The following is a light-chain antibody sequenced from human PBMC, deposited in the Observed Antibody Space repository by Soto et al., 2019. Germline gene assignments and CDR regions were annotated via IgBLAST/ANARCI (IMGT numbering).Light chain of an antibody. J-gene: IGKJ2*01. CDR1: QGISNY. Sequence: AIRMTQSPSSFSASTGDKVTITCRASQGISNYLAWYQQKPGKAPKLLIYAASTLQSGVPSRFSGSGSGTDFTLTISCLQPEDFANYYCQQYYGYPHTFGQGAKLEIK. V-gene: IGKV1-8*01. CDR3: QQYYGYPHT. CDR2: AAS.